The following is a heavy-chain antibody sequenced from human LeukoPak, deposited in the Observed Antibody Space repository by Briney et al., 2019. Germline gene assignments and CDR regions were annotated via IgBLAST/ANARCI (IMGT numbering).Heavy chain of an antibody. J-gene: IGHJ4*02. D-gene: IGHD1-14*01. CDR3: ARGNPSRLDY. CDR1: GFTFSSYS. V-gene: IGHV3-21*01. CDR2: ISSNSSYI. Sequence: GGSVRLSCAACGFTFSSYSMNWVRQAQGKELEWVSSISSNSSYIYYADSVKGRFTISRDNAKNSLYLQKTSLRAENTAVYYCARGNPSRLDYCGQGTLVTVSS.